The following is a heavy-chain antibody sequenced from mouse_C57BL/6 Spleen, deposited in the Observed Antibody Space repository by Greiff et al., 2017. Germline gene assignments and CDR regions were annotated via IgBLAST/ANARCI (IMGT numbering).Heavy chain of an antibody. Sequence: VQLQQPGTELVKPGASVKLSCKASGYTFTSYWMHWVKQRPGQGLEWIGNINPSNGGTNYNEKFKSKATLTVDKSSSTAYMQLSSLTSEDSAVYYCARGDYDEGVWFAYWGQGTLVTVSA. CDR3: ARGDYDEGVWFAY. J-gene: IGHJ3*01. V-gene: IGHV1-53*01. CDR1: GYTFTSYW. CDR2: INPSNGGT. D-gene: IGHD2-4*01.